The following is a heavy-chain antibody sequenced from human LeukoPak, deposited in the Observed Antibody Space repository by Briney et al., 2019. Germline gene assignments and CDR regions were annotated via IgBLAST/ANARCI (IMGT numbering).Heavy chain of an antibody. Sequence: ASVKVSCKATGYTFTSYYMYWVRQAPGQGLEWMGIINPSGGSTSYAQKFQGRVTMTRDMSTSTVYMELSSLRSEDTAVYYCARVAAEVVGVPGAIGFGWLRRDYYYMDVWGKGTTVIVSS. CDR2: INPSGGST. V-gene: IGHV1-46*01. CDR3: ARVAAEVVGVPGAIGFGWLRRDYYYMDV. CDR1: GYTFTSYY. D-gene: IGHD2-2*02. J-gene: IGHJ6*03.